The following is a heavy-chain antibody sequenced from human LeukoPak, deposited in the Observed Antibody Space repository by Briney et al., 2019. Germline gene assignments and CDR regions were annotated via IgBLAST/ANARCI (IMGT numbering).Heavy chain of an antibody. V-gene: IGHV3-66*01. Sequence: GGSLTLSCAASGFRFSGYSMNWVRQAPGKGLEWVSVIYSGGSTYYADSVKGRFTISRDNSKNTLYLQMNSLRVEDTAVYYCALGLVTDYWGQGTLVTVSS. CDR3: ALGLVTDY. CDR2: IYSGGST. CDR1: GFRFSGYS. J-gene: IGHJ4*02. D-gene: IGHD3-9*01.